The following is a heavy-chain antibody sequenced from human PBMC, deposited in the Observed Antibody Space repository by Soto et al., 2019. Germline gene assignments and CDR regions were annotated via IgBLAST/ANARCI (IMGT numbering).Heavy chain of an antibody. J-gene: IGHJ6*02. V-gene: IGHV3-30-3*01. CDR1: GFTFSSYA. CDR3: ARWKGGRIAASYYGMDV. Sequence: GGSLRLSCAASGFTFSSYAMHRVRQAPGKGLEWVAVISYDGSSKYYADSVKGRFTISRDNSKNTLYLQMNSLRAGDTAVYYCARWKGGRIAASYYGMDVRGQGTTVTVSS. D-gene: IGHD6-6*01. CDR2: ISYDGSSK.